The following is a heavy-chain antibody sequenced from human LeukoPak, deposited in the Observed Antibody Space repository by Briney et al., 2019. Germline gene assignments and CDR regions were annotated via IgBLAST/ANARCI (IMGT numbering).Heavy chain of an antibody. CDR2: IYAGGTA. Sequence: SETLSLTCTVSGGSISNYYWSWIRQPAGKGLEWIGRIYAGGTASYNPSLKSRVTMSADMSKNQLSLKLTSVTAADTAVYYCTRGAGWLIDYWGQGILVTVSS. J-gene: IGHJ4*02. CDR3: TRGAGWLIDY. V-gene: IGHV4-4*07. D-gene: IGHD3-16*01. CDR1: GGSISNYY.